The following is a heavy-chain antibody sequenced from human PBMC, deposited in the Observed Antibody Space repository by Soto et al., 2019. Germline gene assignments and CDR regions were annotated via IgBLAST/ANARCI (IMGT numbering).Heavy chain of an antibody. D-gene: IGHD3-3*01. CDR1: GGTFSSYA. CDR2: IIPIFGTA. V-gene: IGHV1-69*06. Sequence: SVKVSCKASGGTFSSYAISWVRQAPGQGLEWMGGIIPIFGTANYAQKFQGRVTITADKSTSTAYMELSSLRSEDTAVYYCARVGGDYDFWSGYYTGPNWFDPWGQGTLVTVSS. CDR3: ARVGGDYDFWSGYYTGPNWFDP. J-gene: IGHJ5*02.